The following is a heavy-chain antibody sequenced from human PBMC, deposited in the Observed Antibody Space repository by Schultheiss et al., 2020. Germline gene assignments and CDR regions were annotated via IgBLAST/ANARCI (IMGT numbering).Heavy chain of an antibody. Sequence: SETLSLTCTVSGGSISSSSYYWSWIRQPPGKGLEWIGSIYYSGSTYYNPSLKSRVTISVDTSKNQFSLNLNSVSAADTAVYYCARDARGDGRSWSLDYWGQGTLVTVAS. D-gene: IGHD3-16*01. CDR2: IYYSGST. CDR3: ARDARGDGRSWSLDY. J-gene: IGHJ4*02. CDR1: GGSISSSSYY. V-gene: IGHV4-39*07.